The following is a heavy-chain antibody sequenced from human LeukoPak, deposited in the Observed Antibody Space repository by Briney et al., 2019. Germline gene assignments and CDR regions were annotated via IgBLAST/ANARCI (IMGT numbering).Heavy chain of an antibody. V-gene: IGHV4-61*02. Sequence: SETLSLTCTVSGGSISSGSYYWSWIRQPAGKGLEWIGRIYTSGSTNYNPSLKSRVTISVDTSKNQFSLKLSSVTAADTAVYYCARASGYDYVWGSYRFDYWGQGTLVTVSS. J-gene: IGHJ4*02. CDR2: IYTSGST. D-gene: IGHD3-16*02. CDR1: GGSISSGSYY. CDR3: ARASGYDYVWGSYRFDY.